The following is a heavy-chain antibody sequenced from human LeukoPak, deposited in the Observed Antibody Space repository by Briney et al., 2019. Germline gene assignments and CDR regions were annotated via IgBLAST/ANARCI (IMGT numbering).Heavy chain of an antibody. J-gene: IGHJ4*02. CDR1: GFTFTNYG. Sequence: GESLKISCAASGFTFTNYGMHWVRQAPGKGLEWVAVIWYDGSKKYYADSVKGRFTISRDNSKNTVYMQMNSMRVEDTAVYYCVKDDGRVKGHIDYWGQGTPGTVS. CDR2: IWYDGSKK. V-gene: IGHV3-33*06. D-gene: IGHD5-24*01. CDR3: VKDDGRVKGHIDY.